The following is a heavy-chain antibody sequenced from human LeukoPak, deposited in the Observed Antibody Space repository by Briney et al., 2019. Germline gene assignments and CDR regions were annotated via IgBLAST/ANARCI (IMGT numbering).Heavy chain of an antibody. D-gene: IGHD3-10*01. J-gene: IGHJ6*02. V-gene: IGHV3-30*04. CDR2: ISDDGSTK. CDR3: ARDSVPYYYHGMDV. CDR1: GFTFISYG. Sequence: GRSLRLSCAASGFTFISYGMYWVRQAAGKGLEWVAVISDDGSTKYYADSVKGRFTISRDNSKNTLYMQMNSLTAEDTAVYYCARDSVPYYYHGMDVWGQGTTVTVSS.